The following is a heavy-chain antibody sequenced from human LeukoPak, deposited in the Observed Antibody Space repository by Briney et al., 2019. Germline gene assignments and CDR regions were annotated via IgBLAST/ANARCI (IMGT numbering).Heavy chain of an antibody. Sequence: GGSLRLSCAASGFTFSSYSMNWVRQAPGKGLEWVANIKQDGSEKYYVDSVKGRFTISRDNAKNSLYLQMNSLRAEDTAVYYCASAGTWDYFDYWGQGTLVTVSS. CDR3: ASAGTWDYFDY. J-gene: IGHJ4*02. V-gene: IGHV3-7*01. CDR2: IKQDGSEK. D-gene: IGHD1-26*01. CDR1: GFTFSSYS.